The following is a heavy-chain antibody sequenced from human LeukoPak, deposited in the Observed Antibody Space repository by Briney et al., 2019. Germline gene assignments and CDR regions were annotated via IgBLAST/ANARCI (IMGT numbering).Heavy chain of an antibody. V-gene: IGHV1-18*01. D-gene: IGHD3-22*01. CDR3: ARDTNPYYYDSSGYYY. J-gene: IGHJ4*02. CDR2: ISAYNGNT. CDR1: GYTFTSYG. Sequence: ASVKVSCKASGYTFTSYGIRWVRQAPGQGLEWMGWISAYNGNTNYAQKLQGRVTMTTDTSTSTAYMELRSLRSDDTAVYYCARDTNPYYYDSSGYYYWGQGTLVTVSS.